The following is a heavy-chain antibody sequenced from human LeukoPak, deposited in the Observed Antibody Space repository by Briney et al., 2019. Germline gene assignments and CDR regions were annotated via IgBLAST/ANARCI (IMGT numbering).Heavy chain of an antibody. CDR1: GFTVSSDY. CDR3: TTNDAFDI. Sequence: GGSLRLSCAASGFTVSSDYLSWVRQAPGKGLEWVSVIYSGGSTYYAESVKGRFTISRDNSKNTLYLQMNSLRAEDTAVYYCTTNDAFDIWGQGTMVTVSS. J-gene: IGHJ3*02. CDR2: IYSGGST. D-gene: IGHD1-14*01. V-gene: IGHV3-53*01.